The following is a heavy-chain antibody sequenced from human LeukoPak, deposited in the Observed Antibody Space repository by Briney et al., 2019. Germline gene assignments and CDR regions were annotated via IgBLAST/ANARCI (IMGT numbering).Heavy chain of an antibody. CDR3: AKGLKVTYYDILTGCP. CDR2: ISGSGGST. J-gene: IGHJ5*02. D-gene: IGHD3-9*01. V-gene: IGHV3-23*01. Sequence: GGSLRLSCAASGFTFSSYAMSWVRQAPGKGLEWVSAISGSGGSTYYADSVKGRFTISRDNSKNTLYLQMNSLRAEDTAVYYCAKGLKVTYYDILTGCPWGQGTLVTVSS. CDR1: GFTFSSYA.